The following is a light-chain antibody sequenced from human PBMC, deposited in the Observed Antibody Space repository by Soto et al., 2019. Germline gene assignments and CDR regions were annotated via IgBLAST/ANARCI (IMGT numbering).Light chain of an antibody. CDR1: SSNIGSNT. J-gene: IGLJ2*01. Sequence: QLVLTQPPSASGTPGQRVTISCSGSSSNIGSNTVNWYQQLPGTAPKLLISSNNQRPSGVPDRFSGSKSGTSASLAISGLQSEDEADYYCAAWDDSLKEVFGGGTKLTVL. CDR2: SNN. CDR3: AAWDDSLKEV. V-gene: IGLV1-44*01.